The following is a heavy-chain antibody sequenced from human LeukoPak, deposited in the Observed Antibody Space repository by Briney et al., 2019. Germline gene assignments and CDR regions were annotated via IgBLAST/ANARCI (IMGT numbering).Heavy chain of an antibody. V-gene: IGHV4-59*01. CDR3: ARGIYDFWSGSNYFDY. CDR2: IYYSGST. CDR1: GGSISSYY. D-gene: IGHD3-3*01. J-gene: IGHJ4*02. Sequence: TSETLSLTCTVSGGSISSYYWSWIRQPPGKGLEWIGYIYYSGSTNYNPSLKSRVTISVDTSKNQFSLKLSSVTAADTAVYYCARGIYDFWSGSNYFDYWGQGTLVTVSS.